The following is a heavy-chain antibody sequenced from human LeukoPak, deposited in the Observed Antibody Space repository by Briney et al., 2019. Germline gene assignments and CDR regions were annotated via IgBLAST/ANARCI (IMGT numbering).Heavy chain of an antibody. CDR1: GFTFSSYA. D-gene: IGHD3-16*02. Sequence: GGSLRLSCAASGFTFSSYAMTWVRQAPGKGLEWVSVISDSGGSTYYANSVKGRFSISRDTSKNMLYLQMNSLRAEDTAVYYCANYVWGSYRHYFHYWGQGTLVTVSS. CDR3: ANYVWGSYRHYFHY. J-gene: IGHJ4*02. CDR2: ISDSGGST. V-gene: IGHV3-23*01.